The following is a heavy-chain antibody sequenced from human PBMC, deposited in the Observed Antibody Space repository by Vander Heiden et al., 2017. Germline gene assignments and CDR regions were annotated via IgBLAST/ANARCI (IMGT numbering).Heavy chain of an antibody. Sequence: EVQLVESGGSSIQPGGSLRRSCAASGFTVSSTYRSWVRQAPGKGLEWVSVIYSGGSTYYADSVKGRFTISRDNSKNTLYLQMNSLRAEDTAVYYCAREGFYYYDSSGTNYFDYWGQGTLVTVSS. CDR1: GFTVSSTY. D-gene: IGHD3-22*01. V-gene: IGHV3-53*01. CDR2: IYSGGST. CDR3: AREGFYYYDSSGTNYFDY. J-gene: IGHJ4*02.